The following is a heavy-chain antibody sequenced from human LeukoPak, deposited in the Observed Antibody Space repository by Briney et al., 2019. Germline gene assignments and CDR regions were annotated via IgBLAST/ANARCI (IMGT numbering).Heavy chain of an antibody. Sequence: GESLRLSCAASGFTFSSYWMSWVRQAPGKGLEWVANIKQDGSEKYYVDCVKGRFTISRDNAKNSLYLQMNSLRAEDAAVYYCARDRSTGPFDYWGQGTLVTVSS. J-gene: IGHJ4*02. CDR2: IKQDGSEK. D-gene: IGHD1-1*01. CDR1: GFTFSSYW. CDR3: ARDRSTGPFDY. V-gene: IGHV3-7*01.